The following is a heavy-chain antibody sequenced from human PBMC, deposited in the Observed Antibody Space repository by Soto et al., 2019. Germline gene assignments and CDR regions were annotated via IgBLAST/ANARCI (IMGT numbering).Heavy chain of an antibody. D-gene: IGHD6-6*01. CDR2: IIPIFGTA. CDR1: GGTFSSYA. J-gene: IGHJ6*02. CDR3: ARDPRARFAPDYYYGMDV. V-gene: IGHV1-69*13. Sequence: SVKVSCKASGGTFSSYAISWVRQAPGRGLEWMGGIIPIFGTANYAQKFQGRVTITADESTSTAYMELSSLRSEDTAVYYCARDPRARFAPDYYYGMDVWGQGTTVTVSS.